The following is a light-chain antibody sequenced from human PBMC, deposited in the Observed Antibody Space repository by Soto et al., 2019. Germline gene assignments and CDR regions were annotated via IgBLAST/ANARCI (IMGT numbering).Light chain of an antibody. J-gene: IGLJ2*01. CDR1: SSNIGAGYD. CDR3: QSYDISLSVV. Sequence: QPVLTQPPSVSGAPGQRVTISCTGSSSNIGAGYDVHWYHQLPGTAPKLLIYGNSNRPSGVPDRFSGSQSGTSASLAITGLQAEDEADYYCQSYDISLSVVFGGGTKLTVL. V-gene: IGLV1-40*01. CDR2: GNS.